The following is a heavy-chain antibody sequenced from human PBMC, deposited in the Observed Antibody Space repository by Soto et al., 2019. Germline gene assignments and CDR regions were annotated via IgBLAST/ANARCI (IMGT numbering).Heavy chain of an antibody. CDR1: GGSISSYY. V-gene: IGHV4-59*01. Sequence: QVQLQESSPGLVKPSETLSLTCTVSGGSISSYYWSWIRQPPGKGLEWIGYIYYSGSTNYNPSLKSRVTISVDTSKNQFSLKLSSVTAADTAVYYCARASGVIDYWGQGTLVTVSS. D-gene: IGHD3-10*01. J-gene: IGHJ4*02. CDR3: ARASGVIDY. CDR2: IYYSGST.